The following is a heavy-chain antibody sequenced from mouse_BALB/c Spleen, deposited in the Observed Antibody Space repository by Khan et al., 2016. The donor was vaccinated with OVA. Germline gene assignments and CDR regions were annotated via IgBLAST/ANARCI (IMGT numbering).Heavy chain of an antibody. Sequence: QVQLKESGPGLVAPSQSLSITCTVSGFSLTSYGVHWVRQPPGKGLEWLGVIWAGGSTNYNSALMSRLSISTDNSQSQDFLTMNSLQTDDTAMYYGSRLEDIGGQGTTLTVSS. CDR3: SRLEDI. D-gene: IGHD1-3*01. CDR1: GFSLTSYG. V-gene: IGHV2-9*02. J-gene: IGHJ2*01. CDR2: IWAGGST.